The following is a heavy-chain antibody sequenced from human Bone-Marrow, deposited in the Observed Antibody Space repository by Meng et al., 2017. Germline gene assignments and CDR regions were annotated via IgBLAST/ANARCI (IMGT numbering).Heavy chain of an antibody. CDR3: ARYVFDSSSLYSNWFDP. Sequence: QVQLQESGPGQVKPSQTLSLTCTVSGGSISSGTYYWGWIRQLPGKGLEWIAYIHYSGSTYYSPSLKSRVTISVDTSKNQLSLKLSSMTAADTAVYYCARYVFDSSSLYSNWFDPWGQGTLVTVSS. V-gene: IGHV4-31*03. CDR2: IHYSGST. J-gene: IGHJ5*02. CDR1: GGSISSGTYY. D-gene: IGHD3-22*01.